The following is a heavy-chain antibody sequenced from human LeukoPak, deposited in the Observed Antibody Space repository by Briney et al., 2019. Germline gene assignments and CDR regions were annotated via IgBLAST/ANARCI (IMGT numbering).Heavy chain of an antibody. J-gene: IGHJ4*02. CDR1: GGSFSGYY. D-gene: IGHD3-22*01. Sequence: SETLSLTCAVYGGSFSGYYWSWIRQPPGKGLEWIGEINHSGSTNYNPSLKSRVTISVDTSKNQFSLKLSSVTAADTAVYYCARVGPPYYYDSSGYYYRNYFDYWGQGTLVTVSS. V-gene: IGHV4-34*01. CDR3: ARVGPPYYYDSSGYYYRNYFDY. CDR2: INHSGST.